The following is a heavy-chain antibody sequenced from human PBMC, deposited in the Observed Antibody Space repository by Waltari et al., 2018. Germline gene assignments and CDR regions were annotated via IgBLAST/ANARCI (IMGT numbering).Heavy chain of an antibody. Sequence: EVQLLESGGGLAQPGGSLRLSCATSGFSFGCFAMNWVRQAPGKGLEWVSGISGSGATTYYADSVRGRFTISRDNSRNTLSLEVNSLRAEDTAIYYCAKAFRGYSGSYFDYWGQGVPVTVSS. D-gene: IGHD5-12*01. CDR1: GFSFGCFA. CDR3: AKAFRGYSGSYFDY. J-gene: IGHJ4*02. V-gene: IGHV3-23*01. CDR2: ISGSGATT.